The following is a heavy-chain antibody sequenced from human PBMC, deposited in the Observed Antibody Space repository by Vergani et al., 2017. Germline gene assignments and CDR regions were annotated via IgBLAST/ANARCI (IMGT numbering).Heavy chain of an antibody. Sequence: EVQVVESGGGLIKPGGSLRLSCVVSGITFKNAWINWVRQAPGKGLEWIGRIRSKNDGGTADYAAPLKGRFTISRDDSKDSAFLLVNNLKTEDTAVYYCATDRRLRRSGYSGYDLFHWGQGTLVTVSS. D-gene: IGHD5-12*01. CDR2: IRSKNDGGTA. CDR1: GITFKNAW. J-gene: IGHJ4*02. CDR3: ATDRRLRRSGYSGYDLFH. V-gene: IGHV3-15*01.